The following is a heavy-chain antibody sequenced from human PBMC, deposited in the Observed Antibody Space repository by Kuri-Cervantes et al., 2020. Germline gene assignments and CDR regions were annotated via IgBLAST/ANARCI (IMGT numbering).Heavy chain of an antibody. D-gene: IGHD3-16*02. CDR2: SSAYNGNT. Sequence: VQVTCKASGYTFTSYGISWVRQAPGQELEWMGWSSAYNGNTNYAQKLQGSVTMTTDTSTSTAYMELRRLRSGDTAVYYCAYVWGSYRYTGAFDIWGQGTMVTVSS. CDR3: AYVWGSYRYTGAFDI. J-gene: IGHJ3*02. CDR1: GYTFTSYG. V-gene: IGHV1-18*01.